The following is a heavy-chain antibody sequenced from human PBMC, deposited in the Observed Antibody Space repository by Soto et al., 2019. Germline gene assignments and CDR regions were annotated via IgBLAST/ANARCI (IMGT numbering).Heavy chain of an antibody. V-gene: IGHV4-59*01. D-gene: IGHD5-18*01. CDR1: GGSISSYY. CDR2: IYYSGST. Sequence: SETLSLTCTVSGGSISSYYWSWIRQPPGKGLEWIGYIYYSGSTNYNPSLKSRITITVDTSENQFSLKLNSVTAADTAVYYCARTLYSYGPRFDYWGQGTLVTVSS. CDR3: ARTLYSYGPRFDY. J-gene: IGHJ4*02.